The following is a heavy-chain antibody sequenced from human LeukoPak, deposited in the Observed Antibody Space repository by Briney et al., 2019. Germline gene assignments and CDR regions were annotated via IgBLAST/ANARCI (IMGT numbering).Heavy chain of an antibody. CDR2: ISSSSSYT. V-gene: IGHV3-11*06. D-gene: IGHD5-12*01. Sequence: GGSLRLSCAASGFTFSDYYMSWIRQAPGKGLEWVSYISSSSSYTNYADSVKGRFTISRDNAKNSLYLQMNSLRAEDTAVYYCARGGRGHDFSPNYYYDLDVWGQGTTVTVSS. CDR1: GFTFSDYY. CDR3: ARGGRGHDFSPNYYYDLDV. J-gene: IGHJ6*02.